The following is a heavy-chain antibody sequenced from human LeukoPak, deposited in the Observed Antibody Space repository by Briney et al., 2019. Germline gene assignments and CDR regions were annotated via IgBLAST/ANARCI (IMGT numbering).Heavy chain of an antibody. V-gene: IGHV4-4*07. Sequence: SETLSLTCTVSGGSINNYYWSWIRQPAGKGLEWIGRIYTRGSTNYNPSLKSRVSMSVDTSKNQFSLKLSSATAADTAVYYCARGRYCSADICSGGDAFDIWGQGTMVSVSS. CDR3: ARGRYCSADICSGGDAFDI. D-gene: IGHD2-15*01. CDR1: GGSINNYY. J-gene: IGHJ3*02. CDR2: IYTRGST.